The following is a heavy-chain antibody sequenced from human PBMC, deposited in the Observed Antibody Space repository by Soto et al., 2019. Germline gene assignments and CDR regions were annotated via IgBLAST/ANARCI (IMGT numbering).Heavy chain of an antibody. CDR1: GDTFSSYT. V-gene: IGHV1-69*08. CDR3: ARRRYCGYDCYHKHYYGMDV. J-gene: IGHJ6*02. CDR2: SIPVLGTT. Sequence: QVQPVQSGAELMKPGSSVKVSCRASGDTFSSYTVNWVRQAPGRGLEWMGRSIPVLGTTDYAQKFKGRVTITADKSSNIVYMELSSLRSEDTAVYYCARRRYCGYDCYHKHYYGMDVWGQGTTVTVAS. D-gene: IGHD2-21*02.